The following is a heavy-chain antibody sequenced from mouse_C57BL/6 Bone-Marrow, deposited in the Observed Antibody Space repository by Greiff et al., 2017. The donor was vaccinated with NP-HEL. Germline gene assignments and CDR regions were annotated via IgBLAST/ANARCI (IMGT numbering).Heavy chain of an antibody. CDR1: GYTFTSYW. CDR2: IDPSDSYT. CDR3: ARWSSTGGWYFDV. J-gene: IGHJ1*03. V-gene: IGHV1-69*01. Sequence: QVQLQQPGAELVMPGASVKLSCKASGYTFTSYWMHWVKQRPGQGLEWIGEIDPSDSYTNYNQKFKGKSTLTVDKSSSTAYMQLSSLTSEDSAVYYCARWSSTGGWYFDVWGTGTTVTVSS.